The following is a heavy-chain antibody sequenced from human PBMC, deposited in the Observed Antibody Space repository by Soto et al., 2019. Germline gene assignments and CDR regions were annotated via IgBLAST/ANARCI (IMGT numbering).Heavy chain of an antibody. V-gene: IGHV4-4*02. CDR1: GGSISSNNL. D-gene: IGHD2-21*02. CDR2: TYHSGSG. Sequence: QVQLQESGPGLVKSSGTLSLTCAVSGGSISSNNLWSWVRQSPGQGLEWIGETYHSGSGNYNPSLKSRVIISVGKSKNQFSLKLSSVTAADTAVYYCARGSTTVVTPNWFDPWGQGTLVTVSS. J-gene: IGHJ5*02. CDR3: ARGSTTVVTPNWFDP.